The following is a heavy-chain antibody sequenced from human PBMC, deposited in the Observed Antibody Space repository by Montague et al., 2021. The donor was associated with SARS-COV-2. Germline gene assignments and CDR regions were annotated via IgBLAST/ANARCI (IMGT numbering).Heavy chain of an antibody. CDR3: ARQVAGGYILTGYSVETWFDP. D-gene: IGHD3-9*01. J-gene: IGHJ5*02. Sequence: SDTLSLTCTVSGGSISSSSYYWGWIRQPPGKGLEWIGSIYYSGSTYYNPSLKSRVTISVDTSKNQFSLKLSSVTAADTAVYYCARQVAGGYILTGYSVETWFDPWGQGTLVTVSS. CDR1: GGSISSSSYY. CDR2: IYYSGST. V-gene: IGHV4-39*01.